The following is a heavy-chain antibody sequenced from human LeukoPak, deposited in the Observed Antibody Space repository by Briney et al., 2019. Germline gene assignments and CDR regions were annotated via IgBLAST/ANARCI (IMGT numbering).Heavy chain of an antibody. J-gene: IGHJ3*02. V-gene: IGHV4-59*08. Sequence: SDTLSLLCTVSVGSIRNYYGLWTRHSPGKGLEGIGYIYNNRNTNYNPSLKSRVTIAVDTSKNQFSLKLRSVTAADAAVYYCAQTTLLNGNAFDIWGQGTMVTVSS. D-gene: IGHD1-1*01. CDR3: AQTTLLNGNAFDI. CDR1: VGSIRNYY. CDR2: IYNNRNT.